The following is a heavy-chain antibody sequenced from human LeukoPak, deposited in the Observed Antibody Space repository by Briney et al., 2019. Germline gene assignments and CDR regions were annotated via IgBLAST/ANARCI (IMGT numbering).Heavy chain of an antibody. J-gene: IGHJ4*02. CDR3: ARGSSSYDSSGYYFYYFDY. Sequence: ASVKVSCKASGYTFTSYGISWVRQAPGQGLEWMGWISAYNGNTNYAQKLQGRVTMTTDTSTSTAYMELRSLRSDDTAVYYCARGSSSYDSSGYYFYYFDYWDQGTLVTVSS. CDR2: ISAYNGNT. CDR1: GYTFTSYG. V-gene: IGHV1-18*01. D-gene: IGHD3-22*01.